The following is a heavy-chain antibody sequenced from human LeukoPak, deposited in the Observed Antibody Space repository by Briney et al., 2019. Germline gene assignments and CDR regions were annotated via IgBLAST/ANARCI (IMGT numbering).Heavy chain of an antibody. Sequence: ASVKVSCKVSGYTLTELSMHWVRQAPGKGLEWMGGFDPEDGETIYAQKFQGRVTMTEDTSTDTAYMELSSLRSEDTAVYYCATDRGRVGATDYWGQGTLVTVSS. CDR1: GYTLTELS. CDR2: FDPEDGET. D-gene: IGHD1-26*01. V-gene: IGHV1-24*01. CDR3: ATDRGRVGATDY. J-gene: IGHJ4*02.